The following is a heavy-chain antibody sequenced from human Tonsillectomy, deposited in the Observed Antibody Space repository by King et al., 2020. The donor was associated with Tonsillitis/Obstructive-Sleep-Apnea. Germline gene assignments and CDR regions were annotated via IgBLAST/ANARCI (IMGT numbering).Heavy chain of an antibody. CDR3: AREDIVVVPAAMRYYYYYMDV. Sequence: VQLVESGSELKKPGASVKVSCKASGYTFTSYAMNWVRQAPGQGLEWMGWINTNTGNPTYAQGFTGRFFFSLDTSVSTAYLQISSLKAEDTAVYYCAREDIVVVPAAMRYYYYYMDVWGKGTTVTVSS. CDR2: INTNTGNP. CDR1: GYTFTSYA. D-gene: IGHD2-2*01. J-gene: IGHJ6*03. V-gene: IGHV7-4-1*02.